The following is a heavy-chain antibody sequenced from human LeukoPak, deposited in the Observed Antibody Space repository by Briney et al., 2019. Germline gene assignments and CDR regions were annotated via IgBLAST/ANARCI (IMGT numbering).Heavy chain of an antibody. V-gene: IGHV4-59*01. CDR3: ARGGRGSGTYYPSHLYYYYGMDV. D-gene: IGHD3-10*01. CDR1: GGSISSYY. Sequence: SETLSLTCTVSGGSISSYYWSWIRQPPGKGLEGIGYIYSSGSTNYNPSLKSRVTISVHTSKNQFSLKLTSVTAADTALYFCARGGRGSGTYYPSHLYYYYGMDVWGKGTTVTVSS. J-gene: IGHJ6*04. CDR2: IYSSGST.